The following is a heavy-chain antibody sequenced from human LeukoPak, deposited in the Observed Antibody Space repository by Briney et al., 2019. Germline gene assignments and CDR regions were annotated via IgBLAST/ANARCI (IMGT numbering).Heavy chain of an antibody. D-gene: IGHD3-22*01. Sequence: ASVKVSCTASGYTFTSYAMRWVRQAPGQRLEWMGWINAGNGDTKYSQKFQGRVTITRDTSASTAYMELSSLRSEDTAVYYCARDPARYYDSSGYYPGYWGQGTLVTVSS. CDR2: INAGNGDT. J-gene: IGHJ4*02. V-gene: IGHV1-3*01. CDR3: ARDPARYYDSSGYYPGY. CDR1: GYTFTSYA.